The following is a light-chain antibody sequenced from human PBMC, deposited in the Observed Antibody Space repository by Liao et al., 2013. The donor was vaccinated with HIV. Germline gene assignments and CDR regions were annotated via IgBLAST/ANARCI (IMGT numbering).Light chain of an antibody. Sequence: SYELTQPPSVSVSPGQTVSITCSGDKLGNKFVSWYQQRPGQSPVLVIYEDSKRPSGIPERFSGSNSGNTAALTISGTQAVDEADYYCQAWDSSTAVFGGGTKLTVL. V-gene: IGLV3-1*01. J-gene: IGLJ3*02. CDR3: QAWDSSTAV. CDR1: KLGNKF. CDR2: EDS.